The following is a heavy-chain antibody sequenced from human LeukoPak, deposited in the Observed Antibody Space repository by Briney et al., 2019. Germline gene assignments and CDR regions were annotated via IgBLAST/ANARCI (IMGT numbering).Heavy chain of an antibody. CDR2: ISYDGSTK. Sequence: GGSLRLSCAASGFTFSSYAMRWVRQAPGKGLEWVAVISYDGSTKYYADSVKGRFTISRDNSKNTLYLQMNSLRAEDTAVYYCAAIVGATTPPFDYWGQGTLVTVSS. CDR1: GFTFSSYA. J-gene: IGHJ4*02. V-gene: IGHV3-30*04. D-gene: IGHD1-26*01. CDR3: AAIVGATTPPFDY.